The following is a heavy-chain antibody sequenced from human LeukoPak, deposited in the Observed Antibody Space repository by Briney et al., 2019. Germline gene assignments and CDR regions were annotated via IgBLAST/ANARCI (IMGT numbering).Heavy chain of an antibody. CDR3: ARGITIPYWYFDL. CDR1: GGSISPYY. CDR2: IDYSGGT. J-gene: IGHJ2*01. V-gene: IGHV4-59*08. D-gene: IGHD3-3*01. Sequence: SETLSLTCTVSGGSISPYYWSWIRQPPGKGLEWIGYIDYSGGTNYNPSLKSRVTISVDMSKNQFSLKLSSVTAADTAVYYCARGITIPYWYFDLWGRGTLVTVSS.